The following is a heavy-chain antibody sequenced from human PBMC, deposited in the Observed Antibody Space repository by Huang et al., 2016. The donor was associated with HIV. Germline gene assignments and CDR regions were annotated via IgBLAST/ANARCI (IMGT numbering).Heavy chain of an antibody. CDR2: IITIFGTA. Sequence: QVQLVQSGAEVKKPGSSVKVSCKASGGTCSSYAIGWVRQAPGQGLGGMGGIITIFGTANYAPKFQGRVTITADESTSTAYMELSSLRSEDTAVYYCARARGYYDSSVSYYFDYWGQGTLVTVSS. CDR1: GGTCSSYA. V-gene: IGHV1-69*13. D-gene: IGHD3-22*01. J-gene: IGHJ4*02. CDR3: ARARGYYDSSVSYYFDY.